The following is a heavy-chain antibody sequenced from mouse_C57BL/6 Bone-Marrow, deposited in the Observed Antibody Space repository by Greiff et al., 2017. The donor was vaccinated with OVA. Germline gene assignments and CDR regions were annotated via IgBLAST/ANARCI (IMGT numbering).Heavy chain of an antibody. CDR2: IDPSDSYT. J-gene: IGHJ3*01. D-gene: IGHD1-1*02. CDR3: ARCYMAPLFAD. Sequence: QVQLQHPGAELVRPGTSVKLSCKASGYTFTSYWMHWVKQRPGQGLEWVGVIDPSDSYTNYNQKFKGKATLTVDTSSSTAYMQLSRLTSEDSAVYYCARCYMAPLFADWGQGTLVTVSA. CDR1: GYTFTSYW. V-gene: IGHV1-59*01.